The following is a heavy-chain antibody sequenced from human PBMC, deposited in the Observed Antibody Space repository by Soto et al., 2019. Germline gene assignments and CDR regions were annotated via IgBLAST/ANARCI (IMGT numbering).Heavy chain of an antibody. CDR1: GFTFRTYG. CDR2: ISYDGRNE. J-gene: IGHJ4*02. CDR3: AKDHLMTTVTTVGY. V-gene: IGHV3-30*18. Sequence: QVQLVESGGGVVQPGRSLRLSCAASGFTFRTYGMHWVRQAPGKGLEWVAVISYDGRNEYYAESVKGRFTISRDNYKNTLYLQMNSLRAEDTALYYCAKDHLMTTVTTVGYWGQGALVTVSS. D-gene: IGHD4-17*01.